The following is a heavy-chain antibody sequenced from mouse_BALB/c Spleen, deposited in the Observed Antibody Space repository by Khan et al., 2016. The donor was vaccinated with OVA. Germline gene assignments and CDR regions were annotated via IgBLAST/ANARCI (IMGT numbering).Heavy chain of an antibody. CDR3: ARDGSRYNYAMDY. J-gene: IGHJ4*01. D-gene: IGHD2-3*01. Sequence: EVQLQESGPGLVKPSQSLSLTCTVTGYSITSDYAWNWIRQFPGNKLEWMGYISYSGSTNYNPALKSRISINRDTSKNQFFLQLNPVTTEDTATYYCARDGSRYNYAMDYWGQGTSVTVSS. CDR2: ISYSGST. CDR1: GYSITSDYA. V-gene: IGHV3-2*02.